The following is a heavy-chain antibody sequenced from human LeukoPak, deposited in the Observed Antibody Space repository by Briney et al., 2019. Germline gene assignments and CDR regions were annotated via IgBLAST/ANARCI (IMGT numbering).Heavy chain of an antibody. D-gene: IGHD1-26*01. Sequence: GGSLRLSCAATGFTFSSYWMSWVRQAPGKGLEWVANIKQDVSEIYYVDSVKGRFTISRDNTKNSLYLQMNSLRAEDTAVYYCARDKIVGATYFDYWGQGTLVTVSS. CDR3: ARDKIVGATYFDY. V-gene: IGHV3-7*01. CDR1: GFTFSSYW. J-gene: IGHJ4*02. CDR2: IKQDVSEI.